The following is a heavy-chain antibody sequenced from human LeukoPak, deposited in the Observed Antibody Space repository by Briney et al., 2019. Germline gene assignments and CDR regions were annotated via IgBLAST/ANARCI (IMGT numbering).Heavy chain of an antibody. Sequence: GGSLRLSCVVSGFTFSSYWMSWVRQAPGKGLEWVANIKHDGSEKYYVDSVKGRFTISRDNAKNSVYLQVSGLRVEDTAVYYCARAQPAAIDYWGQGTLVTVSS. CDR3: ARAQPAAIDY. D-gene: IGHD2-2*01. CDR1: GFTFSSYW. V-gene: IGHV3-7*01. J-gene: IGHJ4*02. CDR2: IKHDGSEK.